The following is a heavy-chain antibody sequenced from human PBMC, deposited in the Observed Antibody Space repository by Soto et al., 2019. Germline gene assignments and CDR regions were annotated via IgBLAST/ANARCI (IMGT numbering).Heavy chain of an antibody. CDR3: ARLVVIAANKELQADY. Sequence: ASVKVSCKASGYTFTNSAIHWVRQAPGQTLEWMGWINVGNGNTKYSQKFQGRVTITRDTSASTAYLELSSLISEDTAVYYCARLVVIAANKELQADYRGRRTLVTGSS. CDR1: GYTFTNSA. V-gene: IGHV1-3*01. J-gene: IGHJ4*02. D-gene: IGHD2-15*01. CDR2: INVGNGNT.